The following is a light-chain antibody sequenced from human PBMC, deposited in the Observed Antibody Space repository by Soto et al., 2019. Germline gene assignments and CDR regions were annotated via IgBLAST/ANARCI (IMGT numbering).Light chain of an antibody. V-gene: IGKV3-15*01. CDR1: QSVSSN. CDR2: VAS. J-gene: IGKJ4*01. CDR3: EQYNVWPLT. Sequence: EIVMTQSPATLSVSPGERATLSCRASQSVSSNLAWYQQKPCQTPKLLIYVASTRATGIPARFSGSGSGTDFAVTICCLHSEDFAVYYCEQYNVWPLTFGGRNKVAFK.